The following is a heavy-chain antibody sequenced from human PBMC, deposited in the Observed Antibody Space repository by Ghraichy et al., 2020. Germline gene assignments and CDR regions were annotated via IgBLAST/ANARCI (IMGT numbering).Heavy chain of an antibody. V-gene: IGHV3-11*01. D-gene: IGHD4-23*01. Sequence: GGSLRLSCAASGFTFSDYYMSWIRQAPGKGLEWVSYISSSVSTIYYADSVKGRFTISRDNAKKSLFLRMNSLRAEDTAVYYCARGPRDYGGNSGNWYFDLWGRGTLVTVSS. J-gene: IGHJ2*01. CDR2: ISSSVSTI. CDR1: GFTFSDYY. CDR3: ARGPRDYGGNSGNWYFDL.